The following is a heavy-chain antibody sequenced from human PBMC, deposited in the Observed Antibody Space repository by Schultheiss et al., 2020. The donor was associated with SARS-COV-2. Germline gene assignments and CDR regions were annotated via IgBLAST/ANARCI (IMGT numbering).Heavy chain of an antibody. V-gene: IGHV1-2*02. J-gene: IGHJ3*02. D-gene: IGHD5-18*01. Sequence: ASVKVSCKASGYTFTSYDINWVRQATGQGLEWMGWINPNSGGTNYAQKFQGRVTMTRDTSISTAYMELSRLRSDDTAVYYCARAIGWAMVRGAFDIWGQGTMVTVSS. CDR3: ARAIGWAMVRGAFDI. CDR2: INPNSGGT. CDR1: GYTFTSYD.